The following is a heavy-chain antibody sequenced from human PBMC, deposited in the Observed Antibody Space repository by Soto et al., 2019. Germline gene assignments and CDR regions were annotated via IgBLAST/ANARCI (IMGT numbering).Heavy chain of an antibody. CDR1: GYTFTDYW. D-gene: IGHD2-15*01. V-gene: IGHV5-51*01. CDR2: IYPGDSDT. J-gene: IGHJ4*02. Sequence: PGESLKISCKGSGYTFTDYWIGWVRQLPGKGLEWMGIIYPGDSDTRYSPSFQGQVTITADKSTSTAYLQWNTLKASDTAMYYCAYCSGGSCYSGRGYFDYWGQGTLVTVSS. CDR3: AYCSGGSCYSGRGYFDY.